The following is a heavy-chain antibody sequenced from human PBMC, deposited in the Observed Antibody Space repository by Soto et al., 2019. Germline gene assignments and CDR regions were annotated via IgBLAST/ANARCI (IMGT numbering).Heavy chain of an antibody. CDR1: GGSVSSGGYY. CDR2: IYYTGIT. CDR3: ASEPTVPSGFDS. D-gene: IGHD4-17*01. Sequence: SETLSLTCNVSGGSVSSGGYYWSWIRQHPGKGLEWIGYIYYTGITYYNPSLQSRVTISLGTSKNQFSLTLTSVAAADTAIYYCASEPTVPSGFDSWGQGTLVNVSS. J-gene: IGHJ4*02. V-gene: IGHV4-31*03.